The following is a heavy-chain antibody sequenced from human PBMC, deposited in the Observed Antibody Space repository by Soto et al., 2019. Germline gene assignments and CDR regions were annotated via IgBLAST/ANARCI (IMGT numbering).Heavy chain of an antibody. J-gene: IGHJ4*02. V-gene: IGHV4-59*08. CDR3: ARGPYYDFWSGYFFDY. CDR1: GGSISSYY. Sequence: SETLSLTCNVSGGSISSYYWSWIRQPPGKGLEWIGFIYYSGSTDYNPSLKSRASVSIDTSKNQFSLNLTSVTAADTAVYYCARGPYYDFWSGYFFDYWGQGTLVTVSS. D-gene: IGHD3-3*01. CDR2: IYYSGST.